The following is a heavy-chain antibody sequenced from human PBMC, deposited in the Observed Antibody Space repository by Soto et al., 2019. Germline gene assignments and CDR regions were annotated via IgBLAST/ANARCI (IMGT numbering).Heavy chain of an antibody. CDR1: GGSISSYY. D-gene: IGHD3-16*02. J-gene: IGHJ4*02. Sequence: PSETLSLTCTVSGGSISSYYWSWIRQPPGKGLEWIGYIFYRGSTNYNPSLKSRVTISVDTSKNQFSLKLSSVTAADTAVYYCARLTAGRRYPYYFDYWGQGTLVTVSS. V-gene: IGHV4-59*08. CDR2: IFYRGST. CDR3: ARLTAGRRYPYYFDY.